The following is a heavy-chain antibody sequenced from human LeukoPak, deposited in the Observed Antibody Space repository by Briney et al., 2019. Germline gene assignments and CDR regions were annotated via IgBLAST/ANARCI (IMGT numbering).Heavy chain of an antibody. D-gene: IGHD2-8*01. V-gene: IGHV3-23*01. CDR2: IWSSGDHT. CDR1: RFSINNYA. CDR3: AKDPNGDYIGAFDV. J-gene: IGHJ3*01. Sequence: QAGGSLRLSCTTSRFSINNYAMTWVRRAPGKGLEWVSSIWSSGDHTKYADSVRGRVTVSRDKTKNTLYLQMNDLRVDDTAVYYYAKDPNGDYIGAFDVWGQGIMVTVSS.